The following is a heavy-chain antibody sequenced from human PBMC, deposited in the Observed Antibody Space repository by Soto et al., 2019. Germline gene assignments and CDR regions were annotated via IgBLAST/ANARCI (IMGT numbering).Heavy chain of an antibody. V-gene: IGHV4-59*01. J-gene: IGHJ4*02. CDR1: GGSISSYY. Sequence: PSETLSLTCTVSGGSISSYYWSWIRQPPGKGLEWIGYIYYSGSTNYNPSLKSRVTISVDTSKNQFSLKLSSVTAADTAVYYCARVPVGATHIDYWGQGTLVTV. D-gene: IGHD1-26*01. CDR3: ARVPVGATHIDY. CDR2: IYYSGST.